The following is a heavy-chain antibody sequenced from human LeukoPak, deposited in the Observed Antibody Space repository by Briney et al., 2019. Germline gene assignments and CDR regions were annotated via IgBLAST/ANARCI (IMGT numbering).Heavy chain of an antibody. CDR1: GFTFSSYW. D-gene: IGHD6-13*01. V-gene: IGHV3-7*03. J-gene: IGHJ4*02. CDR3: ARDLRIAAAVILAY. Sequence: GGSLRLSCAASGFTFSSYWMSWVRQAPGKGLEWVASVKRDGSEKYYVDSVKGRFTISRDNAKNSLYLQMNSLRAEDTAVYYCARDLRIAAAVILAYWGQGTLVTVSS. CDR2: VKRDGSEK.